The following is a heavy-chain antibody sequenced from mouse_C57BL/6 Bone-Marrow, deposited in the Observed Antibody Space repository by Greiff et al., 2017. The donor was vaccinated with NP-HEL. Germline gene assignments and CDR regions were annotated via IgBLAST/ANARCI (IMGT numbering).Heavy chain of an antibody. CDR2: IRLKSDNYAT. J-gene: IGHJ4*01. V-gene: IGHV6-3*01. CDR3: TALGSPLYYAMDY. Sequence: EVQLQESGGGLVQPGGSMKLSCVASGFTFSNYWTNWVRQSPEKGLEWVAQIRLKSDNYATHYAESVKGRFTISRDDSKSSVYLQMNNLRAEDTGIYYCTALGSPLYYAMDYWGQGTSVTVSS. CDR1: GFTFSNYW. D-gene: IGHD4-1*01.